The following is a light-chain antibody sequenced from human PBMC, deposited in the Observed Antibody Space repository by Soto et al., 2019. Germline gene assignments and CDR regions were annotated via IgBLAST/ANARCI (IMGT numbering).Light chain of an antibody. V-gene: IGKV3D-20*02. J-gene: IGKJ4*01. CDR3: KQRSKWHAT. CDR1: QSVSSSY. Sequence: DIVLTQSPGTLSFSPGERATLSCRASQSVSSSYLAWYQQKPGQAPRLLIYGESSRATGIPARFSGSGSGKELTLTRSSLEAEDFALYHCKQRSKWHATFGGGTKVDIX. CDR2: GES.